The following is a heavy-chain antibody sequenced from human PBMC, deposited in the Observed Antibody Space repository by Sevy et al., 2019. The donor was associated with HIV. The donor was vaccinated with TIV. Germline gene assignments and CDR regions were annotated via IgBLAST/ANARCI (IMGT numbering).Heavy chain of an antibody. CDR1: GFTFSTYD. D-gene: IGHD3-16*01. V-gene: IGHV3-30*18. CDR3: AKNRPPGGSYFSRHGMDV. CDR2: ISHDGSYR. Sequence: GGSLRLPCAASGFTFSTYDMHWVRQAPGKGLEWVAIISHDGSYRYYADSVRGRFSMSRDSSKNTLYLQMSGLSIEDTAVYYCAKNRPPGGSYFSRHGMDVWGRGTTVTVSS. J-gene: IGHJ6*02.